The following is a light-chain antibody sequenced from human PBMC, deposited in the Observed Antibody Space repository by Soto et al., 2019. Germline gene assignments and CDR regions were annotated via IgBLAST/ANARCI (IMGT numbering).Light chain of an antibody. CDR3: QQYRNSLYT. Sequence: EIVLTQSPGTLSLSPGERATLSCRASQSVSSSYLAWYQQKPGQAPRLLIYGASSRATGIPDRFSGSGSRTDFTLTISRLEPEDFAVYYCQQYRNSLYTFGQGTKLEIK. J-gene: IGKJ2*01. V-gene: IGKV3-20*01. CDR1: QSVSSSY. CDR2: GAS.